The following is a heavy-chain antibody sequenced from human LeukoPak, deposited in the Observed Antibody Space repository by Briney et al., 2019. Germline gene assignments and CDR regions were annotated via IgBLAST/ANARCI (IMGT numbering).Heavy chain of an antibody. Sequence: PGGSLRLSCAASGFSFSSTGMHWARQAPGKGLEWVAVIPYDGSNKYYADSVKGRFTISRDNSKNMLFLQMNSLRAEDTAVYYCARGPTVGVFFDYWGQGTLVTVSS. CDR3: ARGPTVGVFFDY. J-gene: IGHJ4*02. V-gene: IGHV3-30*03. CDR1: GFSFSSTG. CDR2: IPYDGSNK. D-gene: IGHD4-23*01.